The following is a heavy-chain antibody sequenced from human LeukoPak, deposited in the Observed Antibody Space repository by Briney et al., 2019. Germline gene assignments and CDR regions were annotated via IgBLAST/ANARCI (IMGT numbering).Heavy chain of an antibody. CDR3: AKGPQLIVVVMVDYFDY. CDR1: GFTFSSYA. V-gene: IGHV3-23*01. CDR2: ISGSGGST. D-gene: IGHD3-22*01. J-gene: IGHJ4*02. Sequence: PGGSLRLSCAASGFTFSSYAMSWVRQAPGKGLEWVSAISGSGGSTYYADSVKGRFTISRDNSKNTLYLQMNSLRAEDTAVYYCAKGPQLIVVVMVDYFDYWGQGTLDTVSS.